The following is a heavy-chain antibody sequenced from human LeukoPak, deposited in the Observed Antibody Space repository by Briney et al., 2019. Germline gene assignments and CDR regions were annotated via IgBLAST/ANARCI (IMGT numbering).Heavy chain of an antibody. CDR3: ARGRGYSYGEYYFDY. D-gene: IGHD5-18*01. J-gene: IGHJ4*02. V-gene: IGHV4-30-2*01. CDR1: GGSISSGGYS. Sequence: SQTLSLTCAVSGGSISSGGYSWSWIRQPPGKGLEWIGYIYHSGSTYYNPPLKSRVTISVDRSKNQFSLKLSSVTAADTAVYYCARGRGYSYGEYYFDYWGQGTLVTVSS. CDR2: IYHSGST.